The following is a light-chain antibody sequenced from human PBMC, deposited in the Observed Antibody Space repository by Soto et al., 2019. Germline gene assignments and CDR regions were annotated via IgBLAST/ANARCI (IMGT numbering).Light chain of an antibody. V-gene: IGKV3-20*01. CDR2: GAS. CDR1: QSVSSSY. CDR3: QQYGSSPPWT. J-gene: IGKJ1*01. Sequence: EIVLTQSPGTLSLSPGERATLSCRASQSVSSSYLAWYQQKPVQAPRLLIYGASSRATGIPDRFSGSGSGTDFTLTISRLEPEDFAVYYCQQYGSSPPWTFGKGTKVEIK.